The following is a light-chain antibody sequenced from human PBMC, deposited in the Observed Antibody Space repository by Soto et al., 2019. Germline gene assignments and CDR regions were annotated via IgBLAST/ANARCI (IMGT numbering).Light chain of an antibody. Sequence: QSALTQPPSASGSPGQSVTLSCTGSTSDIGGYEWVSWYQQHPGKAPKLIIYGVSKRPSGVPARFSGSKSGNTASLTVSGLQAEDEADYYCTSYAGSSIYVFGNGTKLTV. J-gene: IGLJ1*01. CDR3: TSYAGSSIYV. CDR1: TSDIGGYEW. CDR2: GVS. V-gene: IGLV2-8*01.